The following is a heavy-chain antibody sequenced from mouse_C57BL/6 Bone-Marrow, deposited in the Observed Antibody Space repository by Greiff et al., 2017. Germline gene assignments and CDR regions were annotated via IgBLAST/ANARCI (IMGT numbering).Heavy chain of an antibody. CDR3: ARSGGWLLRRFYYAMDY. Sequence: VQLQQSGTELVKPGASVKLSCKASGYTFTSYWMHWVKQRPGHGLEWIGNINPSNGGTNYNEKFKSKATLTVDKSSSTAYMQLSSLTSEDSAVYYCARSGGWLLRRFYYAMDYWGQGTSVTVSS. CDR1: GYTFTSYW. V-gene: IGHV1-53*01. D-gene: IGHD2-3*01. J-gene: IGHJ4*01. CDR2: INPSNGGT.